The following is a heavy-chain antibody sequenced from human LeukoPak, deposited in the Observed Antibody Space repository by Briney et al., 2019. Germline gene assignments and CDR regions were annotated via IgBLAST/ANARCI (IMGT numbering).Heavy chain of an antibody. D-gene: IGHD4-17*01. CDR2: IHTSGDT. CDR1: GLTGSHNY. J-gene: IGHJ5*02. V-gene: IGHV3-53*01. CDR3: IVFGDSNH. Sequence: PGGSLRLSYAASGLTGSHNYVSWVRQAPGKGLEWVSAIHTSGDTCYADSVKGRFTISRDTSKNTLYLQINSLRVEDTAVYYCIVFGDSNHWGQGTLVTVSS.